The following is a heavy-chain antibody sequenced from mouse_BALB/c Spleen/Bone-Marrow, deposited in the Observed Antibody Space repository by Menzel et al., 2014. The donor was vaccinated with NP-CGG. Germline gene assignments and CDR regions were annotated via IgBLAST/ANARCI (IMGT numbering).Heavy chain of an antibody. J-gene: IGHJ4*01. V-gene: IGHV1-18*01. Sequence: VQLQQSGPELVKPGASMKISCKASGYSFTGYTMSWVKQSHGKNLEWIGLINPYNGGTSYNQKFKGKATLTVDKSSSTAYMELLSLTSEDSAVYYCARRDYRYDEGVDYWGQGTSVTVSS. CDR2: INPYNGGT. CDR3: ARRDYRYDEGVDY. CDR1: GYSFTGYT. D-gene: IGHD2-14*01.